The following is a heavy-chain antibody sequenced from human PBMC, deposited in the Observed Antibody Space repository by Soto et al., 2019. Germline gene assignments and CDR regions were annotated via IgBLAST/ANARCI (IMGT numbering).Heavy chain of an antibody. CDR2: ISNDGGAQ. V-gene: IGHV3-30*03. CDR1: PPTVSLDG. Sequence: SLRRSCEAAPPTVSLDGFQWGRTAPGKGLEWVAFISNDGGAQYYADSVEGRFTISRDNSKNTVALQMNSLRVEDTAVYYCARDIWSGDYKWFDSWGQGTLVNVSS. CDR3: ARDIWSGDYKWFDS. D-gene: IGHD3-3*01. J-gene: IGHJ5*01.